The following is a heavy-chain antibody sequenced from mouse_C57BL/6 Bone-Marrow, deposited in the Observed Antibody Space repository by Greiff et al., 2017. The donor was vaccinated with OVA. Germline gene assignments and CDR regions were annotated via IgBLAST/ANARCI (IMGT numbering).Heavy chain of an antibody. V-gene: IGHV1-81*01. J-gene: IGHJ2*01. Sequence: QVHVKQSGAELARPGASVKLSCKASGYTFTSYGISWVKQRTGQGLAWIGEISPRSGNTYYNEKFKGKATLTADKSSSTAYMELRSLTSEDSAVYFCARRAYDGGQGTTLTVSS. CDR1: GYTFTSYG. D-gene: IGHD2-12*01. CDR2: ISPRSGNT. CDR3: ARRAYD.